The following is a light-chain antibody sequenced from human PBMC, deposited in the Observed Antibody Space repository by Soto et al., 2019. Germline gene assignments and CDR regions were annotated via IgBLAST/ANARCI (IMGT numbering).Light chain of an antibody. CDR3: QQYGSSGT. CDR1: QSVSNNY. J-gene: IGKJ1*01. V-gene: IGKV3-20*01. CDR2: GAS. Sequence: IVLTQSPGTLSLSPGERATLSSRASQSVSNNYLAWYQQKPGQAPRLLIYGASNRATGIPDRFSGSGSGTDFTLTISRLEPEDFAVYYCQQYGSSGTFGQGTKVDI.